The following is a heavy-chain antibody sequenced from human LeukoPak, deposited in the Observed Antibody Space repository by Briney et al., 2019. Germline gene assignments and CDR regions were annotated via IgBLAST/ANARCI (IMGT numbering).Heavy chain of an antibody. J-gene: IGHJ6*03. CDR1: GFTFDDCA. CDR2: ISWDGGST. V-gene: IGHV3-43D*03. CDR3: AKDKMATIDSYYYYYMDV. D-gene: IGHD5-24*01. Sequence: GGSLRLSCAASGFTFDDCAMHWVRQAPGKGLEWVSLISWDGGSTYYADSVKGRFTISRDNSKNSLYLQMNSLRAEDTALYYCAKDKMATIDSYYYYYMDVWGKGTTVTVSS.